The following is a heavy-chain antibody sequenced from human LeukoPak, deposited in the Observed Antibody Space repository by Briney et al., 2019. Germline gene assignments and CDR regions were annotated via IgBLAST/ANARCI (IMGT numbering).Heavy chain of an antibody. CDR3: AGHTIRYCSSTSCYFDY. Sequence: SETLSLTCTVSGGSISSYYWSWVRQPAGKGLEWIGRIYASGSTNYNPSLKSRVTMSVDTSKNQFSLKLSSVTAADTAVYYCAGHTIRYCSSTSCYFDYWGQGTLVTVSS. V-gene: IGHV4-4*07. J-gene: IGHJ4*02. CDR2: IYASGST. CDR1: GGSISSYY. D-gene: IGHD2-2*01.